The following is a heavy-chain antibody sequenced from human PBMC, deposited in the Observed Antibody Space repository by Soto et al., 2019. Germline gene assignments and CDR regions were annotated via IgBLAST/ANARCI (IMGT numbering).Heavy chain of an antibody. J-gene: IGHJ4*02. CDR2: IYHSGST. Sequence: QLQLQESGSGLVKPSQTLSLTCAVSGGSISSGGYSWSWIRQPPGKGLEWIGYIYHSGSTYYNPSLXSXVXIXLDRSNTQFSLKLSSVTAADTAVYYCARGQVVAAQHWGQGTLVTVSS. CDR3: ARGQVVAAQH. V-gene: IGHV4-30-2*01. CDR1: GGSISSGGYS. D-gene: IGHD2-15*01.